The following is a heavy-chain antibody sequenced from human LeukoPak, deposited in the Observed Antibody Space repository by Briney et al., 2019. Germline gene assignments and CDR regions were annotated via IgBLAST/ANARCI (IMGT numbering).Heavy chain of an antibody. CDR2: INPSGGST. V-gene: IGHV1-46*01. D-gene: IGHD1-26*01. Sequence: ASVKVSRKASGYTFTSYYMHWVRQAPGQGLEWMGIINPSGGSTSYAQKFQGRVTMTRDTSTSTVYMELSSLRSEDTAVYYCAREQSIVGATSTFDYWGQGTLVTVSS. CDR1: GYTFTSYY. J-gene: IGHJ4*02. CDR3: AREQSIVGATSTFDY.